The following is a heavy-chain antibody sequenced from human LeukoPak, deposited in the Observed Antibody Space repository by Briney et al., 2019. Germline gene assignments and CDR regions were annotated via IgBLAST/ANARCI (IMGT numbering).Heavy chain of an antibody. CDR3: AKVVGGSYYAPIDY. CDR2: ISWNSGSI. J-gene: IGHJ4*02. Sequence: SLRLSCAASGFTFDDYAMHWVRQAPGKGLEWVSGISWNSGSIGYADSVKGRFTISRDNAKNSLYLQMNSLRAEDTALYYCAKVVGGSYYAPIDYWGQGTLVTVSS. CDR1: GFTFDDYA. D-gene: IGHD1-26*01. V-gene: IGHV3-9*01.